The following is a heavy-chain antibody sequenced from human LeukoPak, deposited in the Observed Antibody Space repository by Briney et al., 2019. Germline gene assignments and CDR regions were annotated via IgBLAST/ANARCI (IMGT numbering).Heavy chain of an antibody. CDR1: GFTFSSYA. CDR2: ISGSGGST. J-gene: IGHJ4*02. V-gene: IGHV3-23*01. D-gene: IGHD1-26*01. CDR3: AKEKFLGAKLVSLYYFDY. Sequence: PGGSLRLSCAASGFTFSSYAMSWVRQAPGKGLEWVSAISGSGGSTYYADSVKGRFTISRDNSKNTLYLQMNSLRAEDTAVYYCAKEKFLGAKLVSLYYFDYWGQGTLVTVSS.